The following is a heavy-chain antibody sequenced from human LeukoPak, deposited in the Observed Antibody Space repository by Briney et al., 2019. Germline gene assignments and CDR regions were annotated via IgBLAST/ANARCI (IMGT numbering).Heavy chain of an antibody. Sequence: QPGGSLGLSCAASGFTFSSYSMSWVRQAPGKGLEWVSLISGSGDTTNYADSVKGRFTISRDNSKNTLYLQMNSLGADDTAVYYCAKAFLRGWERDAFAFWGQGTLVTVSS. J-gene: IGHJ3*01. CDR2: ISGSGDTT. V-gene: IGHV3-23*01. CDR1: GFTFSSYS. D-gene: IGHD1-26*01. CDR3: AKAFLRGWERDAFAF.